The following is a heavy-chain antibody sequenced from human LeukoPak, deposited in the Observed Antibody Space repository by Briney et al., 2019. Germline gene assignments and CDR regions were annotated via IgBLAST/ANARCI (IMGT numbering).Heavy chain of an antibody. CDR3: ARVVDSSGWYSVGYFQH. D-gene: IGHD6-19*01. J-gene: IGHJ1*01. CDR1: GFTFSSYA. Sequence: GGSLRLSCAASGFTFSSYAMHWVRQAPGKGLEYVSAISSNGGSTYYANSVKGRFTISRDNSKNTLYLQMGSLRAEDMAVYYRARVVDSSGWYSVGYFQHWGQGTLVTVSS. V-gene: IGHV3-64*01. CDR2: ISSNGGST.